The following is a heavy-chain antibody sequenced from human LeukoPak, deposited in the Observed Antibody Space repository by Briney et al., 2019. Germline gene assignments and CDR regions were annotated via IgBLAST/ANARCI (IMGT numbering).Heavy chain of an antibody. D-gene: IGHD1-26*01. CDR1: GFTFSSYA. V-gene: IGHV3-23*01. CDR2: ISGSGGST. CDR3: AKDRVGIVGATDAFDI. J-gene: IGHJ3*02. Sequence: GGSLRLSCAASGFTFSSYAMSWVRQAPGKGLERVSAISGSGGSTYYADSVKGRFTISRDNSKNTLYLQMNSLRAEDTAVYYCAKDRVGIVGATDAFDIWGQGTMVTVSS.